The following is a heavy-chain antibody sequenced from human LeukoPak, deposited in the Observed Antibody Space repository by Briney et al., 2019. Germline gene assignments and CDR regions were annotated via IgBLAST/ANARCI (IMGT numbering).Heavy chain of an antibody. D-gene: IGHD5-12*01. CDR1: GFTFSSYA. Sequence: GGSLRLSCVDSGFTFSSYAMTWVRQAPGKGLEWVSYISSSSYTNYAASVKGRFTISRDNAKNSLYLQMNSLRAEDTAVYYCARASEYSGLTWGQGTLVTVSS. CDR2: ISSSSYT. CDR3: ARASEYSGLT. J-gene: IGHJ5*02. V-gene: IGHV3-21*05.